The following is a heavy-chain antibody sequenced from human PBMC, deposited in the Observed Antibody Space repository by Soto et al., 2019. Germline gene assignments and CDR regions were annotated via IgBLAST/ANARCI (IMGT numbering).Heavy chain of an antibody. Sequence: PGGSLRLSCAASGFTFNSYAMSWVRQAPGKGLEWVSAVRDSGGTTYYADSVKGRFTISRDNSKNTLYLQMNSLRVEDTAVYYCARWLVGASGAPDYWGQGT. D-gene: IGHD1-26*01. J-gene: IGHJ4*02. CDR3: ARWLVGASGAPDY. CDR1: GFTFNSYA. CDR2: VRDSGGTT. V-gene: IGHV3-23*01.